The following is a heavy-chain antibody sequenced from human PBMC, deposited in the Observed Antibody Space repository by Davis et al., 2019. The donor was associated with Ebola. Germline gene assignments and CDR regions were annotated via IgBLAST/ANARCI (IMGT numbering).Heavy chain of an antibody. D-gene: IGHD3-22*01. J-gene: IGHJ4*02. Sequence: GESLKISCAASGFTFSSYSMNWVRQAPGKGLEWVSSISSSSSYIYYADSVKGRFTISRDNAKNSLYLQMNSLRAEDTAVYYCARERTYYYDSSGYYPYFDYWGQGTLVTVSS. V-gene: IGHV3-21*04. CDR2: ISSSSSYI. CDR1: GFTFSSYS. CDR3: ARERTYYYDSSGYYPYFDY.